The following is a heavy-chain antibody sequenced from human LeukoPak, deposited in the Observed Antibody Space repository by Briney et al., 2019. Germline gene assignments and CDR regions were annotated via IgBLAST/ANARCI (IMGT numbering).Heavy chain of an antibody. Sequence: ASVKVSCKASGGTFISYAISWVRQAPGQGLEWMGIINPSGGSTSYAQKFQGRVTMTRDTSTSTVYMELSSLRSEDTAVYYCARDARFLEWLYYFDYWGQGTLVTVSS. CDR1: GGTFISYA. CDR3: ARDARFLEWLYYFDY. J-gene: IGHJ4*02. D-gene: IGHD3-3*01. CDR2: INPSGGST. V-gene: IGHV1-46*01.